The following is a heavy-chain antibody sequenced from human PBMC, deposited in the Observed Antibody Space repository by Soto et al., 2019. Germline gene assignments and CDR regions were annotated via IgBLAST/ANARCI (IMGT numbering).Heavy chain of an antibody. CDR2: ISSTTNYI. Sequence: EVQLVESGGGLVKPGGSLRLSCAASGFTFTRYSMNWVRHAPGKGLEWVSSISSTTNYIYYGDSMKGRFTISRDNAKNALYLEMNSLRAEDTAVYYCARETEDLTSNFDYWVQGTLVTVSS. CDR1: GFTFTRYS. V-gene: IGHV3-21*06. CDR3: ARETEDLTSNFDY. J-gene: IGHJ4*02.